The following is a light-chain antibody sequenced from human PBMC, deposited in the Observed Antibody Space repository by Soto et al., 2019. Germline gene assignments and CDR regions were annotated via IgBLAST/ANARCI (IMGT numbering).Light chain of an antibody. J-gene: IGKJ4*01. CDR3: QQCGRLPLS. CDR2: GAS. Sequence: EILLTQSPGTLSLSPGDRATLSCRSSQSLTNSFLAWYQQRPGQTPRLLIYGASIRATDIPDRFSGSGSGTDFTLTISRLEPEDFAVYFCQQCGRLPLSFGGGTKVEIK. V-gene: IGKV3-20*01. CDR1: QSLTNSF.